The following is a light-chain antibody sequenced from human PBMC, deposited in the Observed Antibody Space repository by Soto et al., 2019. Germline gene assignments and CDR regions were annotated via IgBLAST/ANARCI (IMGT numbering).Light chain of an antibody. CDR1: QSVSAGN. CDR2: GAS. CDR3: QQYGSSPRT. V-gene: IGKV3-20*01. J-gene: IGKJ2*01. Sequence: EIVLTQSPGTLSLSPGERATLSCRASQSVSAGNLAWYQQKPGQAPRLLIYGASSRATGIPDRFSGSGSGTDFTLTISRLEPEDFAVYYCQQYGSSPRTFGQGTKLEIK.